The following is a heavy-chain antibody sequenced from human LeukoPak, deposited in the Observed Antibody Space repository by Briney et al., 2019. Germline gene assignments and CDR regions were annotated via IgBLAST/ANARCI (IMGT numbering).Heavy chain of an antibody. J-gene: IGHJ4*02. CDR3: ARRGRSGFPFDY. CDR2: IYYSGST. V-gene: IGHV4-39*01. D-gene: IGHD3-16*01. CDR1: GGSISSTSYY. Sequence: SETLSLTCSVSGGSISSTSYYWGWIRQPPGKGLEWIGSIYYSGSTYYSPSLKSRVTISVDTSKNQFSLKLSSVTAADTAVYYCARRGRSGFPFDYWGQGTLVAVSS.